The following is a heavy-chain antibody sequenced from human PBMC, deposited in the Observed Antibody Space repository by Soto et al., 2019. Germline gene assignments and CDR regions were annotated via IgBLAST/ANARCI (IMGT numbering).Heavy chain of an antibody. CDR2: ISLYSDGT. CDR3: ARVVPGAEAWFGP. D-gene: IGHD2-2*01. V-gene: IGHV1-18*01. J-gene: IGHJ5*02. Sequence: GASVKVSCKTSGYTFSIYGITWVRQAPGQPLEWLGWISLYSDGTNYAQKFQGRVSMTTDTSTTTAYMELRSLRSDDTAVYYCARVVPGAEAWFGPWGQGTLVTVSS. CDR1: GYTFSIYG.